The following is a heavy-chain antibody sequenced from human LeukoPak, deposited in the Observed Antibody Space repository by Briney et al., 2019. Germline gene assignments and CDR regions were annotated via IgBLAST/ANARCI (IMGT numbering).Heavy chain of an antibody. D-gene: IGHD6-13*01. CDR3: ARDSGAAGTDY. V-gene: IGHV4-59*01. CDR2: IYYSGST. CDR1: GGSISSYY. Sequence: SETLSLTCTVSGGSISSYYSSWIRQPPGKGLEWIGYIYYSGSTNYNPSLKSRVTISVDTSKNQFSLKLSSVTAADTAVYYCARDSGAAGTDYWGQGTLVTVSS. J-gene: IGHJ4*02.